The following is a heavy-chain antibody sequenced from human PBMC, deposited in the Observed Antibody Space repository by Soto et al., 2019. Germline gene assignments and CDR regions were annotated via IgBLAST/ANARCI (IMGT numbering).Heavy chain of an antibody. CDR1: GFTFSDYA. CDR2: FSHDGRNT. Sequence: VQLVESGGGVVQPGRSLRLSCAASGFTFSDYAMHWVRQAPGKGLEWVAVFSHDGRNTHYADPVKGRFTIYRDSSKNPGSLEMTSLRAEDTAVYYCAKGGRQWLVTSDFNYWGQGALVTVSS. D-gene: IGHD6-19*01. V-gene: IGHV3-30*18. J-gene: IGHJ4*02. CDR3: AKGGRQWLVTSDFNY.